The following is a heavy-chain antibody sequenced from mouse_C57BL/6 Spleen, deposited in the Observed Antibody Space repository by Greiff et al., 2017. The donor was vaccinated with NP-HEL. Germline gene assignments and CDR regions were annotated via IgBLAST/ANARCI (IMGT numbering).Heavy chain of an antibody. CDR3: TRSRAYYRETQCYALDN. D-gene: IGHD2-12*01. CDR1: GYTFTDYE. J-gene: IGHJ4*01. Sequence: QVQLKQSGAELVRPGASVTLSCKASGYTFTDYEMHWVKQTPVHGLEWIGAIDPETGGTAYNQKFKGKAILTADKSSSTAYMELRSLTSEDSAVYYSTRSRAYYRETQCYALDNWGQGTSVTVSS. CDR2: IDPETGGT. V-gene: IGHV1-15*01.